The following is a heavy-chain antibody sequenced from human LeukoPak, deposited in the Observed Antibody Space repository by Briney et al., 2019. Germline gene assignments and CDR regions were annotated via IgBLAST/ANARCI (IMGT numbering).Heavy chain of an antibody. CDR1: GGSISSSSYY. CDR3: AREMAGSNDAFDI. D-gene: IGHD4-23*01. CDR2: IYYSGST. V-gene: IGHV4-39*07. Sequence: SETLSLTCTVSGGSISSSSYYWGWIRQPPGKGLEWIGSIYYSGSTYYNPSLKSRVTISVDTSKNQFSLKLSSVTAADTAVHYCAREMAGSNDAFDIWGQGTMVTVSS. J-gene: IGHJ3*02.